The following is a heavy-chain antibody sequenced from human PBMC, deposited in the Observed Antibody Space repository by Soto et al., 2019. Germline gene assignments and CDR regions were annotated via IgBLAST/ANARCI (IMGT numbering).Heavy chain of an antibody. J-gene: IGHJ5*02. V-gene: IGHV1-69*13. CDR1: GGTFSSYA. CDR3: ARDDSSGYPLNNWFDP. Sequence: SVKVSCKASGGTFSSYAISWVRQAPGQGLEWMGGIIPIFGTANYAQKFQGRVTITADESTSTAYMELSSLRSEDTAVYYCARDDSSGYPLNNWFDPWGQGTLVTVSS. CDR2: IIPIFGTA. D-gene: IGHD3-22*01.